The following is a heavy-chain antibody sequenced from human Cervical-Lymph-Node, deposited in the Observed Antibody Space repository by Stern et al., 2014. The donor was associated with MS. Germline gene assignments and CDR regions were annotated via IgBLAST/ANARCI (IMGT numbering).Heavy chain of an antibody. CDR2: TSGSGGST. J-gene: IGHJ6*02. Sequence: EVQLVESGGGLVQPGGALRLSCAASGFTFRTYAMSWVRQAPGKGLEWVSGTSGSGGSTYYADSGKGRFTISRDNSKNTLYLQLTSLRAEDTALYYCARQVAGSGMDVWGQGTTVTVSS. V-gene: IGHV3-23*04. CDR1: GFTFRTYA. CDR3: ARQVAGSGMDV. D-gene: IGHD5-12*01.